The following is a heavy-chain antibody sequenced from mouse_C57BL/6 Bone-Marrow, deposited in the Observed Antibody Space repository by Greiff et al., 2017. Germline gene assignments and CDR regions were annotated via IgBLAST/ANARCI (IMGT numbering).Heavy chain of an antibody. CDR2: INPNNGGT. D-gene: IGHD2-4*01. V-gene: IGHV1-26*01. CDR3: ARDGYDYDFDY. Sequence: EVQLQQSGPELVKPGASVKISCKASGYSFTDYYMNWVKQSHGKSLEWIGDINPNNGGTSYNQKFKGKATLTVDKSSSTAYMELRSLTSEDSAVYYCARDGYDYDFDYWGQGTTLTVSS. J-gene: IGHJ2*01. CDR1: GYSFTDYY.